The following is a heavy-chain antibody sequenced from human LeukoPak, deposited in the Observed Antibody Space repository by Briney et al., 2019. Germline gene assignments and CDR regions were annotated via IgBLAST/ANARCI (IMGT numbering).Heavy chain of an antibody. J-gene: IGHJ3*01. CDR2: IYSHGGDT. CDR1: GFSFSSYW. D-gene: IGHD3-10*01. Sequence: PGGSLTLSCEASGFSFSSYWMHWVRHAPGKGLVWVSRIYSHGGDTAYADSVKGRFTISRANAQNTLYLQMNSLRAEDTGVYYCARDSDHMVRGVNGAFDVWGQGTVVIVSS. V-gene: IGHV3-74*01. CDR3: ARDSDHMVRGVNGAFDV.